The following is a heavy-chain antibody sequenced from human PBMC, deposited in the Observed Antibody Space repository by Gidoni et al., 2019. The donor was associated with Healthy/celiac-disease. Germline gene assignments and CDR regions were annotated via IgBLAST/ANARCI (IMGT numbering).Heavy chain of an antibody. Sequence: EVQLVESGGGLVKPGGSLRLSCAASGSTFSNAWMNWVRQAPGKGLEWVVRIKSKADGGTTDYAAPVKGRFTISRDDSKNTLYLQMNSLKTEDTAVYYCTTSAAVDKIFDYWGQGTLVTVSS. D-gene: IGHD6-19*01. V-gene: IGHV3-15*07. J-gene: IGHJ4*02. CDR2: IKSKADGGTT. CDR1: GSTFSNAW. CDR3: TTSAAVDKIFDY.